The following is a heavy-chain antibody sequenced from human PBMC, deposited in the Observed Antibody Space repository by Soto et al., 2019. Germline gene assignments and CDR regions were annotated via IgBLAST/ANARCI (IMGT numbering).Heavy chain of an antibody. CDR2: IIPIFGTA. CDR1: VGTFSSYA. Sequence: SVKVSCKASVGTFSSYAISWVRQAPGQGLEWMGGIIPIFGTANYAQKFQGRVTITADKSTSTAYMELSSLRSEDTAVYYCARVEQWLVHWFDPWGQGNLVTVSS. CDR3: ARVEQWLVHWFDP. J-gene: IGHJ5*02. D-gene: IGHD6-19*01. V-gene: IGHV1-69*06.